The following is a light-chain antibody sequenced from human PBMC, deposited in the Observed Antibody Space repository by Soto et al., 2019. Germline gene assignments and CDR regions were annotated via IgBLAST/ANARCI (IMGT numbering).Light chain of an antibody. V-gene: IGKV3-20*01. J-gene: IGKJ1*01. CDR1: HSVPNDS. Sequence: EIVLTQSPATLSLSPGERATLSCRANHSVPNDSLAWYQQKPGQPPRLIIDDAVDRATGVPDRFIGSGSGTDFTLTISRLEPEDFAVYYCHQCAHSPLTFGQGTKVEIK. CDR2: DAV. CDR3: HQCAHSPLT.